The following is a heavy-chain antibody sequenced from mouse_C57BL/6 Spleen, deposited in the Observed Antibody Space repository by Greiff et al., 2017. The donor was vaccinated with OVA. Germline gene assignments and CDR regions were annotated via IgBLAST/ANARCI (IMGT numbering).Heavy chain of an antibody. CDR3: ASHYYGSSSYAMDY. Sequence: EVQLQQSGPELVKPGASVKISCKASGYSFTGYYMNWVKQSPEKSLEWIGEINPSTGGTTYNQKFKAKATLTVDKSSSTAYMQLKSLTSEDSAVYYCASHYYGSSSYAMDYWGQGTSVTVSS. J-gene: IGHJ4*01. V-gene: IGHV1-42*01. CDR2: INPSTGGT. CDR1: GYSFTGYY. D-gene: IGHD1-1*01.